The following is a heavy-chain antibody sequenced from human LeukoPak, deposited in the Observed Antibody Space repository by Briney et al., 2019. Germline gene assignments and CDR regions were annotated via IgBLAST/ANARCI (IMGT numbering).Heavy chain of an antibody. J-gene: IGHJ4*02. V-gene: IGHV3-30*18. CDR3: AKDLSKPRTRTGHSPFDC. CDR1: GFTFSSYG. D-gene: IGHD3/OR15-3a*01. CDR2: ISYDGSNK. Sequence: PGGSLRLSCAASGFTFSSYGMHWVRQAPGKGLEWVAVISYDGSNKYYADSVKGRFTISRDNSKNTLYLQMNSLRAEDTAVYYCAKDLSKPRTRTGHSPFDCWGQGTLVTVSS.